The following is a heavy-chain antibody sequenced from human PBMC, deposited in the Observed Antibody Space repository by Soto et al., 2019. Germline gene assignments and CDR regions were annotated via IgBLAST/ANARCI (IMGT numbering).Heavy chain of an antibody. CDR3: ARGPAGLDDAFDV. J-gene: IGHJ3*01. V-gene: IGHV3-53*04. CDR1: GFSVTSDY. Sequence: QVVESGGGLVQPGGSLRLACVCSGFSVTSDYMTWIRQAPGKGLDWVSVIYTRGNTYHADSVRGRFTLSRDTSTNTLYLQMNSLTIDDTAVYYCARGPAGLDDAFDVWGPGKMVTVSS. CDR2: IYTRGNT.